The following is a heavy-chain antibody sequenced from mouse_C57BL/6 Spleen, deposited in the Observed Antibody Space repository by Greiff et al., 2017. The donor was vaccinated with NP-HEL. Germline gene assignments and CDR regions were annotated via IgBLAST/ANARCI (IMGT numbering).Heavy chain of an antibody. Sequence: EVKLMESGGGLVKPGGSLKLSCAASGFTFSSYAMSWVRQTPEKRLEWVATISDGGSYTYYPDNVKGRFTISRDNAKNNLYLQMSHLKSEDTAMYYCARDVPSPFDYWGQGTTLTVSS. J-gene: IGHJ2*01. CDR2: ISDGGSYT. CDR1: GFTFSSYA. CDR3: ARDVPSPFDY. V-gene: IGHV5-4*01.